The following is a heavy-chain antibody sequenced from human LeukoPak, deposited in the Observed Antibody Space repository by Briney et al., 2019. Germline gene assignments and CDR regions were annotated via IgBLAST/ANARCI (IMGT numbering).Heavy chain of an antibody. Sequence: PGRSLRLSCAASGFTFSEYEMNWVRQTPGKGLEWISYIKSSGSPIDYADSVKGRFTISRDNAKNSLYLQMNSLRAEDTAVYYCARGAYYFHYWGQGTLVTVSS. V-gene: IGHV3-48*03. CDR1: GFTFSEYE. CDR2: IKSSGSPI. CDR3: ARGAYYFHY. J-gene: IGHJ4*02.